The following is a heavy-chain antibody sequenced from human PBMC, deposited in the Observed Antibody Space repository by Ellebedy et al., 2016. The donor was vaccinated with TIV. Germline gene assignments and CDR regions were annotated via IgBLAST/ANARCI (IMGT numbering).Heavy chain of an antibody. D-gene: IGHD1-1*01. CDR3: AKGTSNWDY. CDR2: INWDSFAT. CDR1: GFTFDDYG. V-gene: IGHV3-20*04. J-gene: IGHJ4*02. Sequence: GESLKISXAASGFTFDDYGMSWVRQAPGKGLEWVSGINWDSFATGYADSVKGRFTISRDNAKNSLYLQMNSLRAEDTAVYYCAKGTSNWDYWGQGTLVTVSS.